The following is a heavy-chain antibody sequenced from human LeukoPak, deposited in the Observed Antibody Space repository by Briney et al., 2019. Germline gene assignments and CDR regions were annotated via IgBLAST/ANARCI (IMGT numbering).Heavy chain of an antibody. CDR3: ARDIREYSSSWYDY. CDR1: GGSISSYY. Sequence: PSETLSLTCTVSGGSISSYYWSWIRQPPGKGLEWIGYIYYSGSTNYNPSLKSRVTISVDTSKNQFSLKLSSVTAADTAVCYCARDIREYSSSWYDYWGQGTLVTVSS. D-gene: IGHD6-13*01. V-gene: IGHV4-59*01. CDR2: IYYSGST. J-gene: IGHJ4*02.